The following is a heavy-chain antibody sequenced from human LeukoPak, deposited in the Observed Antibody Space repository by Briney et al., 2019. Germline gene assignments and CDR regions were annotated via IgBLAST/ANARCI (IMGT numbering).Heavy chain of an antibody. CDR3: AIGVVVPAAKYYYYYYGMDV. J-gene: IGHJ6*02. CDR2: IIPILGIA. D-gene: IGHD2-2*01. CDR1: GGTFSSYA. V-gene: IGHV1-69*04. Sequence: ASVKVSCKASGGTFSSYAISWVRQAPGQGLEWMGRIIPILGIANYAQKFQGRVTITADKPTSTAYMELSSLRSEDTAVYYCAIGVVVPAAKYYYYYYGMDVWGQGTTVTVSS.